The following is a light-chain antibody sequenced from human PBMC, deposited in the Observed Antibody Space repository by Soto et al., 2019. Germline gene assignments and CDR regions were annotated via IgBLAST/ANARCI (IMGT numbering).Light chain of an antibody. CDR3: FSYTSSGTYV. Sequence: QSVLTQPASVSGSPGQSITISCTGTSSDVGNYKYVALYELHAGKAPKLMIYEVGNLTSGVSNRFSGSKSGNTASLTISGLQAEDETDYSCFSYTSSGTYVFGTGTKVTVL. V-gene: IGLV2-14*01. CDR1: SSDVGNYKY. CDR2: EVG. J-gene: IGLJ1*01.